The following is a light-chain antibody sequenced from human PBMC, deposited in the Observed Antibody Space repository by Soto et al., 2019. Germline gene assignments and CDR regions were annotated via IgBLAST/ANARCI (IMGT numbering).Light chain of an antibody. CDR2: EVN. V-gene: IGLV2-8*01. Sequence: QSVLTQPPSASGSPGQSVTISCTGTSSDVGAYNYVSWYQQYPAKAPKLMIYEVNKRPSGVPDRFSRSKSGNPASLTVAGLQAEDEADYYCSSYAGSSKLVFGTGTKLTVL. J-gene: IGLJ1*01. CDR3: SSYAGSSKLV. CDR1: SSDVGAYNY.